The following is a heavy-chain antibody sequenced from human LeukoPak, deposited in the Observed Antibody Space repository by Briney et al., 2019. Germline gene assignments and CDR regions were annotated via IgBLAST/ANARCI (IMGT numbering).Heavy chain of an antibody. Sequence: GGSLRLSCAASGFTFRSYAMSWVRQAPGKGLEWVSAISGSGDTTYYADSVKGRFTISRDNSKNTLYLQMNSPRPEDTAVYYCAKVGARGCSSSTCFIYWGQGTLVTVSS. V-gene: IGHV3-23*01. CDR3: AKVGARGCSSSTCFIY. D-gene: IGHD2-2*01. CDR2: ISGSGDTT. J-gene: IGHJ4*02. CDR1: GFTFRSYA.